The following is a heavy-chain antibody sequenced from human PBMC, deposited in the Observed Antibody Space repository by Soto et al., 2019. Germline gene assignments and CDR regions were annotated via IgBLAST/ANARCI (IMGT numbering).Heavy chain of an antibody. J-gene: IGHJ4*02. CDR2: IYYSGST. CDR3: SRLIYTKAWYTLDY. V-gene: IGHV4-59*08. Sequence: LTCTVSGGSISSYYWSWIRQSPGKGLEWIGYIYYSGSTNYNPSLKSRVTISVDTSKNQFSLKLSSATAADTAVYYCSRLIYTKAWYTLDYWGQGILVTVSS. CDR1: GGSISSYY. D-gene: IGHD6-13*01.